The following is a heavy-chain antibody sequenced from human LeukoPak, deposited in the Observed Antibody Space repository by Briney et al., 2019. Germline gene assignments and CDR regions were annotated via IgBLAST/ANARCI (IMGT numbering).Heavy chain of an antibody. CDR3: ARVKSSSWWFDY. CDR1: GYTFTGYY. CDR2: INPKSGGT. D-gene: IGHD6-13*01. Sequence: GASVKVSCKASGYTFTGYYMYWVRQAPGQGLEWMGWINPKSGGTNYAQKFQGRVTMTRDTSISTAYMELSRLRSDDTAVYYCARVKSSSWWFDYWGQGTLVTVSS. V-gene: IGHV1-2*02. J-gene: IGHJ4*02.